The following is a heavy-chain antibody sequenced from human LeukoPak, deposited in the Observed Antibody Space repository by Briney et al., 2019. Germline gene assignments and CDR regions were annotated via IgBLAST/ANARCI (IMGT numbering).Heavy chain of an antibody. D-gene: IGHD3-22*01. CDR3: ARDRRSGYPSGGYDY. Sequence: ASVKVSCKASGYTFTGYYMHWVRQAPGQGLEWMGWINPNSGGTNYAQKFQGRVTMTRDTSTSTAYMELRSLRSDDTAVYYCARDRRSGYPSGGYDYWGQGTLVTVSS. CDR2: INPNSGGT. J-gene: IGHJ4*02. CDR1: GYTFTGYY. V-gene: IGHV1-2*02.